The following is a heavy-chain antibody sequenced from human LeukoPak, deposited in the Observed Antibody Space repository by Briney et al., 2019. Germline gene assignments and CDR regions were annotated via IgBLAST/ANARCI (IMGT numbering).Heavy chain of an antibody. CDR1: GFTFSSYS. CDR3: ARERGAAGPFDY. D-gene: IGHD6-13*01. J-gene: IGHJ4*02. Sequence: GGSLRLSCAASGFTFSSYSMNWVRQAPGKGLEWVSSISSSSSYIYYADSVKGRFTISRDNAKNSLYLQMNSLRAEDTAVYYCARERGAAGPFDYWGQGTLVTVSS. V-gene: IGHV3-21*01. CDR2: ISSSSSYI.